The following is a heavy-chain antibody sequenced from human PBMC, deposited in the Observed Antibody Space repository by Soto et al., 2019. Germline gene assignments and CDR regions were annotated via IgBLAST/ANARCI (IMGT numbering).Heavy chain of an antibody. Sequence: KSSETLSLTCAVYGGSFSGYYWSWIRQPPGKGLEWIGEINHSGSTNYNPSLKSRVTISVDTSKNQFSLKLSSVTAADTAVYYCAREDYDILTGYPYYYGMDVWGQGTTVTVSS. D-gene: IGHD3-9*01. V-gene: IGHV4-34*01. CDR3: AREDYDILTGYPYYYGMDV. CDR1: GGSFSGYY. J-gene: IGHJ6*02. CDR2: INHSGST.